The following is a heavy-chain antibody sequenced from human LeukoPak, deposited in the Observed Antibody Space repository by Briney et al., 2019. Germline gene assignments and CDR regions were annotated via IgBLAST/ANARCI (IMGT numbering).Heavy chain of an antibody. CDR2: KNPNSGNT. D-gene: IGHD3-3*01. CDR1: GYTLTSYD. CDR3: ARSRGYDFWSGYHHWFDP. V-gene: IGHV1-8*01. J-gene: IGHJ5*02. Sequence: ASVKVSCKASGYTLTSYDNNWVRQATRQGLEWMGWKNPNSGNTGYAQKFQGRVTMTRNTSISTAYMELSSLRSEDTAVYYCARSRGYDFWSGYHHWFDPWGQGTLVTVSS.